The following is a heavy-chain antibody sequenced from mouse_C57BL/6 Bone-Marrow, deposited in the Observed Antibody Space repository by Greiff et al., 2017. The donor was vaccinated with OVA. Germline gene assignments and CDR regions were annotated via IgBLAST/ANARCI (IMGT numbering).Heavy chain of an antibody. J-gene: IGHJ1*03. CDR2: INPNNGGT. V-gene: IGHV1-18*01. CDR1: GYTFTDYN. D-gene: IGHD1-1*01. Sequence: VQLQQSGPELVKPGASVKIPCKASGYTFTDYNMDWVKQSHGKSLEWIGDINPNNGGTIYNQKFKGKATLTVDTSSSTAYMELRSLTSEDTAVYYCARSSYGSSYGYFDVWGTGTTVTVSS. CDR3: ARSSYGSSYGYFDV.